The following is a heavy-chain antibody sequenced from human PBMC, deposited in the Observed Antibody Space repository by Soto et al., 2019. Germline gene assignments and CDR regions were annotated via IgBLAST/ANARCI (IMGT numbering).Heavy chain of an antibody. CDR1: GYTFSNFG. D-gene: IGHD2-15*01. CDR2: IGPYNGNT. V-gene: IGHV1-18*01. CDR3: ARCYCSVGSCYTCWHFDL. J-gene: IGHJ2*01. Sequence: QVQLVQSAAEVKKPGASVKVSCKASGYTFSNFGLSWVRQAPGHGLEWMGWIGPYNGNTDHAQKFQDRVTMTTDTSTNTAYMELRGLTSDDTAVYYCARCYCSVGSCYTCWHFDLWGRGTLVTVSS.